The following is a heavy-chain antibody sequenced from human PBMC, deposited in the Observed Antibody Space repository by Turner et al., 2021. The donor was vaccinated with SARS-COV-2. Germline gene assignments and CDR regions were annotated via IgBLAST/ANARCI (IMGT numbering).Heavy chain of an antibody. D-gene: IGHD5-18*01. V-gene: IGHV1-2*02. CDR1: GYTFTGYY. J-gene: IGHJ5*02. CDR3: ARDDTVDTAMVNWFDP. CDR2: INPNSGGT. Sequence: QVQLVQSGAEVKKPGASVKVSCKASGYTFTGYYMHWVRQAPGQGLEGMGWINPNSGGTNYAQKLQGRVTMTRDTSISTAYMELSSLRSDDTAVYYCARDDTVDTAMVNWFDPWGQGTLVTVSS.